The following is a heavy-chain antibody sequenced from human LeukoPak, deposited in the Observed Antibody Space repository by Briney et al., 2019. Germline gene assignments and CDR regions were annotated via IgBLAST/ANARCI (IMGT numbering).Heavy chain of an antibody. V-gene: IGHV1-69*13. CDR1: GGTFSSYA. J-gene: IGHJ4*02. Sequence: SVKVSCKASGGTFSSYAISWVRQAPGQGLEWMGGIIPIFGTANYAQKFQGRVTITADESTSTAYMELSSLRSEDTAVYYCASARTSTGYSYGYYFDYWGQGTLVTVSS. D-gene: IGHD5-18*01. CDR2: IIPIFGTA. CDR3: ASARTSTGYSYGYYFDY.